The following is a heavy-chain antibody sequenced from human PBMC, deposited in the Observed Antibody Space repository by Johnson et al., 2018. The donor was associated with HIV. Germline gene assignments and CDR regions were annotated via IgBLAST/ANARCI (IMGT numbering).Heavy chain of an antibody. J-gene: IGHJ3*02. V-gene: IGHV3-30*18. CDR1: GFTFSSYG. D-gene: IGHD3-16*01. CDR3: AKTGGGAALDS. CDR2: ISYDGSNK. Sequence: QVYLVESGGGAVQPGRSLRLSYAASGFTFSSYGMHWVRQAPGKGLEWVAVISYDGSNKYYADSVKGRFTISRDTSKKMLYLQMNSLRVDDTAVYYCAKTGGGAALDSWGQGTMVTVSS.